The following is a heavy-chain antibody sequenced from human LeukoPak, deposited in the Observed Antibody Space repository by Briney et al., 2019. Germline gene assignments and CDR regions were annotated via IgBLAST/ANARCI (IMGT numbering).Heavy chain of an antibody. Sequence: PLETLSLTCSVSGDSINSNYWSWMRQPPGKGLEWIGYIYYGGSTNYNPSLKSRVSMSVDTSKNQFSLNLSSVTAADTAVYHCARLLAGCPGGRCRAHFDYWGQGTLVTVSS. CDR3: ARLLAGCPGGRCRAHFDY. J-gene: IGHJ4*02. CDR1: GDSINSNY. D-gene: IGHD2-15*01. CDR2: IYYGGST. V-gene: IGHV4-59*01.